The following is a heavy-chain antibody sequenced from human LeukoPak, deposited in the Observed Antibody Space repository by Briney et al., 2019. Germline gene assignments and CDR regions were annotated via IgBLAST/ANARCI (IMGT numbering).Heavy chain of an antibody. J-gene: IGHJ4*02. Sequence: ASVKVSCKASGYTFTSYDINWVRQATGQGLELMGWMNPNSGNTGYAQKFQGRVTITRNTSISTAYMELSSLRSEDTAVYYCARGPLSGEFLEWLWDLDYWGQGTLVTVSS. D-gene: IGHD3-3*01. CDR1: GYTFTSYD. V-gene: IGHV1-8*03. CDR2: MNPNSGNT. CDR3: ARGPLSGEFLEWLWDLDY.